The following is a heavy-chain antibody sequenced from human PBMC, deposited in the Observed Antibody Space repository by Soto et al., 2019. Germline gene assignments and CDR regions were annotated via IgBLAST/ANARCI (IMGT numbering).Heavy chain of an antibody. CDR1: GLTISGKKY. CDR3: ATWNEREHAFDV. CDR2: LYDVDGS. D-gene: IGHD1-1*01. V-gene: IGHV3-53*01. J-gene: IGHJ3*01. Sequence: DVQLVESGGGLIQPGESLRLSCAAFGLTISGKKYVAWVRQAPGKGLEWVSALYDVDGSFYADSVTGRFTTSSDSSKTTVYRQMNDLRPDDTAVYYCATWNEREHAFDVWGQGTTVTISS.